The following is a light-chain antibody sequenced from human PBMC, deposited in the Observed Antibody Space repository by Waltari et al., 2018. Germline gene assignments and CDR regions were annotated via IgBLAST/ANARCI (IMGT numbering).Light chain of an antibody. J-gene: IGKJ1*01. Sequence: DIVMTQSPLSLPVTPGEPASISCRSSQSLLHSNGYNYLDWYLRKPGQSPQLLIYLGSNRASGVPDRFSGSGSGTDFTLKINRVEAEDVGVYYCMQALQTWTFGQGTKVEIK. V-gene: IGKV2-28*01. CDR1: QSLLHSNGYNY. CDR3: MQALQTWT. CDR2: LGS.